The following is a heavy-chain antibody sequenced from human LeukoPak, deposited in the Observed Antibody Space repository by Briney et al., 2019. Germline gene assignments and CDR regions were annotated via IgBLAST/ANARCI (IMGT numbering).Heavy chain of an antibody. CDR3: ARDGLPAGADF. CDR1: GFTFRQHW. J-gene: IGHJ4*02. Sequence: GGSLRLSCAASGFTFRQHWMIWVRQAPGKGLEWVANINGDGSETHYLASVKGRFTVSRDNAKISLYLQMITLRADDTALYYCARDGLPAGADFWGQGTLVTVTS. D-gene: IGHD3/OR15-3a*01. V-gene: IGHV3-7*01. CDR2: INGDGSET.